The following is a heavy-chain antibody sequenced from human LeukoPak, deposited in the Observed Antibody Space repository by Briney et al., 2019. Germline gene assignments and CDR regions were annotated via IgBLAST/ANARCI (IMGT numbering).Heavy chain of an antibody. CDR3: AAHHGELGYFDY. V-gene: IGHV3-33*08. CDR1: GFTFSSFG. CDR2: IWYDGSNK. J-gene: IGHJ4*02. Sequence: GRSLRLSCAASGFTFSSFGMHWVRQAPGKGLEWVAVIWYDGSNKYYADSVKGRFTISRDNSKNTLYLQMNSLRAEDTAVYYCAAHHGELGYFDYWGQGTLVTVSS. D-gene: IGHD1-26*01.